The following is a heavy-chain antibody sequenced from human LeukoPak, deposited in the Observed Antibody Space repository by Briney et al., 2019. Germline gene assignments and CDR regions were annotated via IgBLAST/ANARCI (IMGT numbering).Heavy chain of an antibody. Sequence: PSETLSLTCTVSGGSISSYYWGWIRQPPGKGLEWIGSIYHSGSTYYNPSLKSRVTISVDTSKNQFSLKLSSVTAADTAVYYCARDSITMIVVAFDYWGQGTLVTVSS. V-gene: IGHV4-38-2*02. CDR1: GGSISSYY. J-gene: IGHJ4*02. CDR3: ARDSITMIVVAFDY. D-gene: IGHD3-22*01. CDR2: IYHSGST.